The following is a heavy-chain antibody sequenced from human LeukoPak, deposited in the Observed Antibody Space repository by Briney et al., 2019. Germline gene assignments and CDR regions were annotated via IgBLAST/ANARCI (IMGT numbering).Heavy chain of an antibody. V-gene: IGHV1-8*03. J-gene: IGHJ4*02. D-gene: IGHD2-8*01. CDR1: GYTFTSYD. Sequence: ASVKVSCKASGYTFTSYDINWVRQATGQGLEWMGWMKPNSGNTGYAQKFQGRVTITRNTSISTAYMELSSLRSEDTAVYYCARIEDCTNGVCYHFDYWGQGTLVTVSS. CDR2: MKPNSGNT. CDR3: ARIEDCTNGVCYHFDY.